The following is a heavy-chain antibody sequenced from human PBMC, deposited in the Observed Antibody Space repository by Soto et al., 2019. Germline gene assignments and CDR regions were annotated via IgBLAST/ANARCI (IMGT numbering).Heavy chain of an antibody. D-gene: IGHD3-10*01. V-gene: IGHV3-7*01. CDR3: ARMRDDGITMVRGVIFLSGYYYYMDV. CDR1: GFTFSSYW. Sequence: GGSLRLSCAASGFTFSSYWMSWVRQAPGKGLEWVANIKQDGSEKYYVDSVKGRFTISRDNAKNSLYLQMNSLRAEDTAVYYCARMRDDGITMVRGVIFLSGYYYYMDVWGKGTTVTVSS. J-gene: IGHJ6*03. CDR2: IKQDGSEK.